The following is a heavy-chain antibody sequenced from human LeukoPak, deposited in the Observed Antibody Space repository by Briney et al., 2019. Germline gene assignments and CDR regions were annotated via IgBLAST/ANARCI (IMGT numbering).Heavy chain of an antibody. CDR3: ARGGFNCSGGGCYLSWFDP. Sequence: SETLSLTCAVYGGSFSGYYWSWIRQPPGKGLEWIGEINHSGSTNYNPSLKSRVTISVDTSKNQFSLKLSSVTAADTAVYYCARGGFNCSGGGCYLSWFDPWGQGTLVTVSS. V-gene: IGHV4-34*01. CDR2: INHSGST. J-gene: IGHJ5*02. D-gene: IGHD2-15*01. CDR1: GGSFSGYY.